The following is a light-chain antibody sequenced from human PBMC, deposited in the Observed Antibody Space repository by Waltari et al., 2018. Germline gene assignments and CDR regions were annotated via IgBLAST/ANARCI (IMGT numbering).Light chain of an antibody. Sequence: ELVLTQSPPTLSLSPGQRATLPCRASQSVSSYLAWYQQKPGQAPRLLIYDASNRATGIPARFSGSGSGTDFTLTISSLEPEDFAVYYCQQRSNWLALTFGGGTKVEIK. J-gene: IGKJ4*01. CDR2: DAS. CDR3: QQRSNWLALT. V-gene: IGKV3-11*01. CDR1: QSVSSY.